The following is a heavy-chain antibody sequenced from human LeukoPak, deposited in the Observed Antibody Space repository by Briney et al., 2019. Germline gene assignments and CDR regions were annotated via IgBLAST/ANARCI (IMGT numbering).Heavy chain of an antibody. CDR3: AREYGYSSSWYEAGWFDL. V-gene: IGHV4-59*01. J-gene: IGHJ5*02. Sequence: SETLSLTCTVSGGSISSYYWSWIRQPPGKGLEWIGYIYYSGSTNYNPSLKSRVTISVDTSKNQFSLKLSSVTAADTAVYYCAREYGYSSSWYEAGWFDLWGQGTLVTVSS. CDR2: IYYSGST. CDR1: GGSISSYY. D-gene: IGHD6-13*01.